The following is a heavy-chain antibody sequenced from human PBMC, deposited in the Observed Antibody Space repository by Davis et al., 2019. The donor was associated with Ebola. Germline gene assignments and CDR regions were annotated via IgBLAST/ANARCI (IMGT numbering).Heavy chain of an antibody. V-gene: IGHV1-69*04. Sequence: AASVKVSCKASGGTFSTYAIDWVRQAPGQGLEWMGRIISMLGIPNYAQRFQGRVTITADKSTSTAYMELSSLRSEDTAMYYCARDLGTAMATEWGQGTLVTVSS. CDR2: IISMLGIP. CDR3: ARDLGTAMATE. CDR1: GGTFSTYA. J-gene: IGHJ4*02. D-gene: IGHD5-18*01.